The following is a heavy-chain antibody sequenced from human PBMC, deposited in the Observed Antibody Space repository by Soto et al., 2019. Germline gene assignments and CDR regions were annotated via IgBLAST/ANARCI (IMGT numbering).Heavy chain of an antibody. D-gene: IGHD2-2*01. V-gene: IGHV3-64D*08. CDR3: VKGFRYANSGADY. CDR1: GFTFNGYA. CDR2: VSHNGGNT. J-gene: IGHJ4*02. Sequence: PWGSLRLSCSASGFTFNGYAMHWVRQAPGKGLEYVSAVSHNGGNTYYADSVKDRFTVSRDNSKNTVYLHMSSLRPEDTAIYYCVKGFRYANSGADYWGQGALVTVSS.